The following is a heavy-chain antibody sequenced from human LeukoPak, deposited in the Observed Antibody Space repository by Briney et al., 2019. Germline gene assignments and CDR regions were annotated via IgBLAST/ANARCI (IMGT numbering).Heavy chain of an antibody. CDR1: GGXFSSYA. D-gene: IGHD4-17*01. J-gene: IGHJ4*02. V-gene: IGHV1-69*01. CDR3: ASYGDYRDCDY. Sequence: ASLKVSCKASGGXFSSYAISWVRQAPGQGLEWMGVIIPIFGTANYAQKFQGRVTITADESTSTAYMQLSSLRSEDTAVYYCASYGDYRDCDYRGQGTLVTVSS. CDR2: IIPIFGTA.